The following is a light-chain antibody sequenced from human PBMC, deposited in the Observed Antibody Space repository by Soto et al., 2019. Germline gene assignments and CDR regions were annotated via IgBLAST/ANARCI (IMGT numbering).Light chain of an antibody. CDR3: QTWATDVHVV. J-gene: IGLJ2*01. CDR2: LNNDGSY. V-gene: IGLV4-69*01. CDR1: SGHSSYS. Sequence: QLVLTQPPSASASLGASVKFTCNLSSGHSSYSVAWHQRQPEKGPRYLMKLNNDGSYSKGDGVPDRFSGSSSGAERYLTISSLQPDDEAEYYCQTWATDVHVVFGGGTKVTVL.